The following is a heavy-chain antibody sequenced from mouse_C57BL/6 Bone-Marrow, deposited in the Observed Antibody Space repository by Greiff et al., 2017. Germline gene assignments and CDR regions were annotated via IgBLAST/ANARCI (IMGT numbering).Heavy chain of an antibody. CDR3: ARSWVPYDFDY. CDR1: GYTFTSYW. V-gene: IGHV1-50*01. D-gene: IGHD2-14*01. J-gene: IGHJ2*01. CDR2: IDPSDSYT. Sequence: VQLQQPGAELVKPGASVKLSCKASGYTFTSYWMQWVKQRPGQGLEWIGEIDPSDSYTNYNQKFKGKATLTVDTSSSTAYMQLSSLTSEDSAVYYCARSWVPYDFDYWGQGTTLTVTS.